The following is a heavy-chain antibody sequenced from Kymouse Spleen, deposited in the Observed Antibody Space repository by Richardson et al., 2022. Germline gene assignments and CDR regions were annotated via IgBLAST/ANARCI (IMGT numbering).Heavy chain of an antibody. D-gene: IGHD6-6*01. CDR1: GFTFSSYD. V-gene: IGHV3-13*01. CDR2: IGTAGDT. CDR3: AREGSSSPAFDI. Sequence: EVQLVESGGGLVQPGGSLRLSCAASGFTFSSYDMHWVRQATGKGLEWVSAIGTAGDTYYPGSVKGRFTISRENAKNSLYLQMNSLRAGDTAVYYCAREGSSSPAFDIWGQGTMVTVSS. J-gene: IGHJ3*02.